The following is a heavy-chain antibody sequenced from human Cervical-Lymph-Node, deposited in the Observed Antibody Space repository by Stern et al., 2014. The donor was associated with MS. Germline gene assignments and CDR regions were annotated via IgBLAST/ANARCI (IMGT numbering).Heavy chain of an antibody. Sequence: VQLVESGGGVVQPGRSLRLSCAASGFTFHRYAMHWVRQAPGKGPQWVAAISSDGSNEYYADSVKGRFTISRDSSKNTLYLQMHSLRAEDTAVYYCARDLPLWFGTLLGGMDVWGQGTRVSVS. J-gene: IGHJ6*02. CDR2: ISSDGSNE. CDR3: ARDLPLWFGTLLGGMDV. CDR1: GFTFHRYA. D-gene: IGHD3-10*01. V-gene: IGHV3-30*01.